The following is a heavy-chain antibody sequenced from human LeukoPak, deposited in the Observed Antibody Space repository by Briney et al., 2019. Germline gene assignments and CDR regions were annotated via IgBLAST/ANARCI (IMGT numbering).Heavy chain of an antibody. J-gene: IGHJ4*02. D-gene: IGHD4/OR15-4a*01. CDR2: IKSDGTYS. CDR3: VRDDDYYSVDY. CDR1: GFTFSSHW. Sequence: GGSLRLSCAASGFTFSSHWMHWVRQAPGKGLVCVARIKSDGTYSDYGGAVRGRFTISRDDAKDTLYLQMNSLRAEDTAIYYCVRDDDYYSVDYWGQGTLVTVSS. V-gene: IGHV3-74*01.